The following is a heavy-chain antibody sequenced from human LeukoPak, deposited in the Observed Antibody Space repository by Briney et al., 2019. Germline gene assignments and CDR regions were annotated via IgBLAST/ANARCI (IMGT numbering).Heavy chain of an antibody. CDR3: ARSDGYGLVGI. CDR1: DGSISSYY. CDR2: IYSSGST. V-gene: IGHV4-59*12. J-gene: IGHJ3*02. Sequence: PSETLSLTCTVSDGSISSYYWSWIRQPPGKGLEWIGSIYSSGSTYYNPSLKSRVIIIIDTPKNHFSLTLSSVTAADTAVYYCARSDGYGLVGIWGQGTMVTVSS. D-gene: IGHD3-10*01.